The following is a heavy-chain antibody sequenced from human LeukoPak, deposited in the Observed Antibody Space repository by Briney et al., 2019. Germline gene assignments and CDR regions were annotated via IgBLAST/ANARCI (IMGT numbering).Heavy chain of an antibody. J-gene: IGHJ5*02. CDR2: IYYSGST. CDR3: ARYASFRGYSSETNWFDP. V-gene: IGHV4-59*01. CDR1: GGSISSYY. Sequence: KPSETLSHTCNVSGGSISSYYWSWIRQPPGKGPEWIGYIYYSGSTNYNPSLKSRVTISVDTSKNQFSLKLSSVTAADTAVYYCARYASFRGYSSETNWFDPWGQGTLVTVSS. D-gene: IGHD5-18*01.